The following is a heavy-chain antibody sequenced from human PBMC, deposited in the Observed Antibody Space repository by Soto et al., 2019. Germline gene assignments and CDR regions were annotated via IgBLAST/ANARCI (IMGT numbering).Heavy chain of an antibody. J-gene: IGHJ6*02. D-gene: IGHD4-4*01. CDR1: GGTFSSYT. CDR3: ARGALTTLAYYYGMDV. CDR2: IIPIFGTT. Sequence: SVKVSCKXSGGTFSSYTMSWVRQAPGQGLEWMGGIIPIFGTTTYAHRFQGRVTITADESTSTVYMELSSLRGEDTAVYYCARGALTTLAYYYGMDVWGQGTTVTSP. V-gene: IGHV1-69*13.